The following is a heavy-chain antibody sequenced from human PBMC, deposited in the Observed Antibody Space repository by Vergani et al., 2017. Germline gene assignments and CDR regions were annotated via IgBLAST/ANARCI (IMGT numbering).Heavy chain of an antibody. Sequence: QVHLVESGGGVVQPGRSLSLSCVVSGFTSSYYGMHWVRQAPGKGLEWVAVISYDGTQKYYADSVKGRFTISRDNYKSTLYLQMNSLRTEDTAVYYCATKSCGTPGCQIGYFREWGQGTLVTVSS. CDR2: ISYDGTQK. J-gene: IGHJ1*01. CDR3: ATKSCGTPGCQIGYFRE. CDR1: GFTSSYYG. V-gene: IGHV3-30*03. D-gene: IGHD2-15*01.